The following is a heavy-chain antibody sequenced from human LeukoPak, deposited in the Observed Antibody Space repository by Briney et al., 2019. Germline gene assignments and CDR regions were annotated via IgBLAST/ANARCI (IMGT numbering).Heavy chain of an antibody. Sequence: GGSLKLSCAASGFTFSGSAMHWVRQASGKGLEWVGRIRSKANSYATAYAASAKGRFTISRDGSKNTAYLQMNSLKTEDTAVYYCTRLSAVAAATGTGYYYYMDVWGKGTTVTVSS. J-gene: IGHJ6*03. V-gene: IGHV3-73*01. CDR3: TRLSAVAAATGTGYYYYMDV. D-gene: IGHD1-1*01. CDR2: IRSKANSYAT. CDR1: GFTFSGSA.